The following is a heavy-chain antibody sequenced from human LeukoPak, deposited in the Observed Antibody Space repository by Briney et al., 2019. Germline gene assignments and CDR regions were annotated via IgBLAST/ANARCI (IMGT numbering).Heavy chain of an antibody. J-gene: IGHJ1*01. D-gene: IGHD2-15*01. CDR1: GGSFSGYY. V-gene: IGHV4-34*01. CDR3: ASTVNCSGGSCYSRAYFQH. CDR2: INHSGST. Sequence: SETLSLTCAVYGGSFSGYYCSWIRQPPGKGLEWIGEINHSGSTNYNPSLKSRVTISVDTSKNQCSLKLSSVTAADTAVYYCASTVNCSGGSCYSRAYFQHWGQGTLVTVSS.